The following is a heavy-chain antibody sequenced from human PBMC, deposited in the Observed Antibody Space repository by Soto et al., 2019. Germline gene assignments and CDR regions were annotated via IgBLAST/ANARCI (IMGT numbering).Heavy chain of an antibody. Sequence: LSLTCTVSCGSISSYYWSWIRQPPGKGLEWIGYIYYSGSTNYNPSLKSRVTISVDTSKNQFSLKLSSVTAADTAVYYCARDSSSSGYYYYGMDVWGQGTTVTV. CDR2: IYYSGST. J-gene: IGHJ6*02. CDR1: CGSISSYY. CDR3: ARDSSSSGYYYYGMDV. D-gene: IGHD3-10*01. V-gene: IGHV4-59*01.